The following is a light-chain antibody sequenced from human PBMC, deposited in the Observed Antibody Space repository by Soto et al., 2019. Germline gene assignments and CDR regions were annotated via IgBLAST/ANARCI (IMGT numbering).Light chain of an antibody. CDR2: DAS. V-gene: IGKV1-5*01. CDR1: QSLSTW. Sequence: EIQMTQSPSTLSASAGDRVTITCRASQSLSTWLAWYQQRPGKPPKLVIYDASTLESGVPSRFSGGGSGTEFTLTISSLQPDDFATYYCQQYNTYSWTFGQGTKVEIK. J-gene: IGKJ1*01. CDR3: QQYNTYSWT.